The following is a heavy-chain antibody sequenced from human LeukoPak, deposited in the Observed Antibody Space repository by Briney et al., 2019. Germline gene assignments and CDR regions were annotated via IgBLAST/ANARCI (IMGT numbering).Heavy chain of an antibody. D-gene: IGHD1-7*01. CDR2: IYYSGST. CDR3: ARGSTGEATELELTDYFDY. V-gene: IGHV4-59*01. CDR1: GGSISSYY. Sequence: SETLSLTCTVSGGSISSYYWSWIRQPPGKGLEWIGFIYYSGSTNYNPSLKSRVTISVDTSKNQFSLKLSSVTAADTAVYYCARGSTGEATELELTDYFDYWGQGTLVTVSS. J-gene: IGHJ4*02.